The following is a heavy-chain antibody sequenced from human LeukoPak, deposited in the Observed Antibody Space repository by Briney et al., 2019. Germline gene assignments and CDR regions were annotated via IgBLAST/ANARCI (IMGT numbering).Heavy chain of an antibody. CDR1: GFTFSTYG. V-gene: IGHV3-23*01. Sequence: GGSLRLSCAASGFTFSTYGMTWVRQAPGKGLEWVSGISGSGDNTWYADSVKGRFTISRDNSKKTLYLQMNSLRAEDTAVYYCARDLGDYDHLMDVWGKGTTVTVSS. D-gene: IGHD4-17*01. J-gene: IGHJ6*03. CDR3: ARDLGDYDHLMDV. CDR2: ISGSGDNT.